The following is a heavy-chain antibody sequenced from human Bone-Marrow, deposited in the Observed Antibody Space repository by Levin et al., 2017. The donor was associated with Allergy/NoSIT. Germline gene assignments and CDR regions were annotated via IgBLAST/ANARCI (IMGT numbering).Heavy chain of an antibody. V-gene: IGHV4-39*01. CDR3: ARHVRGYSSGYFTYSFDF. CDR2: IYYSGST. Sequence: ESLKISCTVSGDSISSSSYFWGWIRQPPGKGLEWIGSIYYSGSTFYNPSLESRVTISGDTSKNQFSLKLRSVTAADTAMYHCARHVRGYSSGYFTYSFDFWAQGTLFTVSS. CDR1: GDSISSSSYF. J-gene: IGHJ4*02. D-gene: IGHD5-18*01.